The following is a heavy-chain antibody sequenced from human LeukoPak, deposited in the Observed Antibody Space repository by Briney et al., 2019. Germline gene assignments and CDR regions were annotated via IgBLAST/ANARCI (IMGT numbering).Heavy chain of an antibody. Sequence: GGSLRLSCAASGFTFSSYEMNWVRQAPGKGLEWVSYISSSGSTIYYADSVKGRFTISRDNAKNSLYLQMNSLRAEDTAVYYCARAGWTVTTVDYWGQGTLVTVSS. V-gene: IGHV3-48*03. J-gene: IGHJ4*02. CDR3: ARAGWTVTTVDY. CDR2: ISSSGSTI. D-gene: IGHD4-17*01. CDR1: GFTFSSYE.